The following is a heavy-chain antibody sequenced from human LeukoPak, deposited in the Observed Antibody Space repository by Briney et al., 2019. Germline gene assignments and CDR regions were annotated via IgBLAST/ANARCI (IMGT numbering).Heavy chain of an antibody. V-gene: IGHV4-39*01. D-gene: IGHD6-19*01. CDR1: GGSIKSSSYY. Sequence: ASETLSLTCTVSGGSIKSSSYYWGWIRQPPGEGLEWIANIYYSGTTYYNPSLKSRVTTSVDTSKNHFSLRLNSVTAADTAVYYCARQGSGWSGAFDFWGQGTLITVSS. CDR2: IYYSGTT. CDR3: ARQGSGWSGAFDF. J-gene: IGHJ4*02.